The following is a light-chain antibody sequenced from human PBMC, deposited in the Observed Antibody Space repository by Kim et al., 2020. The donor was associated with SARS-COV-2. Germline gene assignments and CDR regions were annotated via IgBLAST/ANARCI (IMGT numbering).Light chain of an antibody. V-gene: IGKV1-5*03. CDR3: QHYNSPMYT. Sequence: GDRVTIPCRASQSISTYLAWYQQKPGKAPKVLISATSTLESGVPSRFSGSGSGTEFTLTINSLQPDDFATYYCQHYNSPMYTFGQGTKLEIK. CDR1: QSISTY. J-gene: IGKJ2*01. CDR2: ATS.